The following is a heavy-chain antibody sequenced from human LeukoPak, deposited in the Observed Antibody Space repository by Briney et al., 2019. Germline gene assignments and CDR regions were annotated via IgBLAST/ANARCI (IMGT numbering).Heavy chain of an antibody. CDR3: ARGPFGSCSSPSCYFFDY. J-gene: IGHJ4*02. CDR1: GFIFSGFA. V-gene: IGHV3-30*04. D-gene: IGHD2-2*01. Sequence: GRSLRLSCAAPGFIFSGFAMHWVRETPGKGLQWVAGISHDGDNEYYPDSVMGRFTISRDNSKNTLYLQMNSLRGDDTAVYYCARGPFGSCSSPSCYFFDYWGQGSLVTVSS. CDR2: ISHDGDNE.